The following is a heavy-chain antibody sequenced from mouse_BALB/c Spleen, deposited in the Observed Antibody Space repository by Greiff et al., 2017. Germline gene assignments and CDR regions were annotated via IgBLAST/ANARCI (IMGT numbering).Heavy chain of an antibody. J-gene: IGHJ4*01. Sequence: EVKLMESGGGLVQPGGSLRLSCATSGFTFTDYYMSWVRQPPGKALEWLGFIRNKANGYTTEYSASVKGRFTISRDNSQSILYLQMNTLRAEDSATYYCARSTTATRDYYAMDYWGQGTSVTVSS. V-gene: IGHV7-3*02. CDR3: ARSTTATRDYYAMDY. CDR2: IRNKANGYTT. CDR1: GFTFTDYY. D-gene: IGHD1-2*01.